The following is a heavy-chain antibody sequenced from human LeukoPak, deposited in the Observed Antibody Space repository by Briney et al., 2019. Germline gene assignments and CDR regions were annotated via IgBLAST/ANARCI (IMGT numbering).Heavy chain of an antibody. D-gene: IGHD3/OR15-3a*01. CDR1: GSSFTTFH. V-gene: IGHV1-8*03. CDR3: ARRGLVAGIYDLVYGFDL. Sequence: ASVKLSCKAAGSSFTTFHINWVRQAPGQGPEWMGWVNPDTGNTVFAQKFQGRVTITQNSSVTTVYMELTSLTSEDPAIYYCARRGLVAGIYDLVYGFDLWGQGTMVTVSS. J-gene: IGHJ3*01. CDR2: VNPDTGNT.